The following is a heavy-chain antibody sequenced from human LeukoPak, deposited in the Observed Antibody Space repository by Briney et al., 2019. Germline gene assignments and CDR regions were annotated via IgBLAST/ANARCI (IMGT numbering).Heavy chain of an antibody. CDR1: GYSFTSYW. D-gene: IGHD3-22*01. V-gene: IGHV5-51*01. CDR2: IYPGDSDT. CDR3: ARLWYYDSSGYYYNYYYYMDV. J-gene: IGHJ6*03. Sequence: GESLKISCKGCGYSFTSYWIGWVRQMPGKGLKGMGIIYPGDSDTRYSPSFQGQVTISADKSISTAYLQWSSLKASDTAMYYCARLWYYDSSGYYYNYYYYMDVWGKGTTVTVSS.